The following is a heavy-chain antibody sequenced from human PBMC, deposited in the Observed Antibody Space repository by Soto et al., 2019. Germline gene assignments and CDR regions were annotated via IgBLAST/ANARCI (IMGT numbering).Heavy chain of an antibody. CDR1: GGSFSGYY. D-gene: IGHD2-15*01. J-gene: IGHJ5*02. V-gene: IGHV4-34*01. CDR3: ARGGGTRNWFDP. CDR2: INHSGST. Sequence: SETLSLTCAVYGGSFSGYYWSWIRQPPGKGLEWIGEINHSGSTNYNPSLKSRVTISVDTSKNQFSLKLSSVTAADTAVYYCARGGGTRNWFDPWGQGTLATVSS.